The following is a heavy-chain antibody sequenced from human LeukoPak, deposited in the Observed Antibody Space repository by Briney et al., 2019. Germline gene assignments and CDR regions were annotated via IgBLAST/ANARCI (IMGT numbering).Heavy chain of an antibody. CDR1: GGSFSGYY. J-gene: IGHJ5*02. V-gene: IGHV4-34*01. Sequence: PSETLSLTCAVYGGSFSGYYWSWIRQPPGKGLEWIGEIDHSGSTNYNPSLKSRVTISVDTSKNQFSLKLSSVTAADTAVYYCARGRTLRNRFDPWGQGTLVTVSS. D-gene: IGHD5-12*01. CDR2: IDHSGST. CDR3: ARGRTLRNRFDP.